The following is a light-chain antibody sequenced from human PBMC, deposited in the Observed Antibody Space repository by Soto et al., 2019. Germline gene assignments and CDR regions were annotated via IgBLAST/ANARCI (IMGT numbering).Light chain of an antibody. Sequence: EIVLTQSPATLSLSPGERATLSCRASQSVSSYLAWYQQKLGQAPRLLIYDASNRATGIPARFSGSGSGTDFTLTISSLEPEDFAVYYCQQRSNWPRTFGGGTKVEIK. J-gene: IGKJ4*01. CDR3: QQRSNWPRT. CDR1: QSVSSY. V-gene: IGKV3-11*01. CDR2: DAS.